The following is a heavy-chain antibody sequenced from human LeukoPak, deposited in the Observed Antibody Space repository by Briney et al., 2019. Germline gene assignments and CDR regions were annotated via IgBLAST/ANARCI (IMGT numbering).Heavy chain of an antibody. V-gene: IGHV3-7*03. CDR3: ARGSYYYGSGSYYESYYFDY. J-gene: IGHJ4*02. Sequence: PGGSLRLSCAASGFTFSSYWMSWVRQAPGKGLGWVANIKQDGSEKYYVDSVKGRFTISRDNAKNSLYLQMNSLRAEDTAVYYCARGSYYYGSGSYYESYYFDYWGQGTLVTVSS. CDR2: IKQDGSEK. D-gene: IGHD3-10*01. CDR1: GFTFSSYW.